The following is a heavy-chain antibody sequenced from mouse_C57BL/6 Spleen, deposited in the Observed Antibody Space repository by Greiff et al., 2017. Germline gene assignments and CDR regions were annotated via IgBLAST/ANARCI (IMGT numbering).Heavy chain of an antibody. D-gene: IGHD3-3*01. CDR1: GFTFSSYA. Sequence: EVNVVESGGGLVKPGGSLKLSCGASGFTFSSYAMSWVRQTPEKRLEWVATISDGGSYTYYPDNVKGRFTISRDNAKNNLYLQMSHLKYEDTAMYYCARGLGAWFAYWGQGTLVTVSA. J-gene: IGHJ3*01. V-gene: IGHV5-4*03. CDR2: ISDGGSYT. CDR3: ARGLGAWFAY.